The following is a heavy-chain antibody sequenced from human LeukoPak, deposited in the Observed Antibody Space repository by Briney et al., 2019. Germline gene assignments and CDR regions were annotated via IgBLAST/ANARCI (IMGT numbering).Heavy chain of an antibody. CDR2: INHSGST. Sequence: ASETLSLTCAVYGGSFSGYYWSWIRQPPGKGLEWIGEINHSGSTNYNPSLKSRVTISVDTSKNQFSLKLSSVTAADTAVYYCARTTEGGYTYDYFYYYYMDVWGKGTTVTISS. V-gene: IGHV4-34*01. D-gene: IGHD5-18*01. CDR3: ARTTEGGYTYDYFYYYYMDV. J-gene: IGHJ6*03. CDR1: GGSFSGYY.